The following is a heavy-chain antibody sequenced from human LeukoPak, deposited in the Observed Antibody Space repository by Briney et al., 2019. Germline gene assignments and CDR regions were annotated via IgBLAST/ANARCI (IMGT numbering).Heavy chain of an antibody. CDR3: AKDWDFDY. CDR1: GFTFSSYA. V-gene: IGHV3-23*01. J-gene: IGHJ4*02. Sequence: GGSLRLSCAASGFTFSSYAMNWVRQAPGKGLEWVSAISGSGDSTYYADSVKGRFTISRDIYKNTLYLQMNSLRAEDTAVYYCAKDWDFDYWGQGTLVTVSS. D-gene: IGHD3-16*01. CDR2: ISGSGDST.